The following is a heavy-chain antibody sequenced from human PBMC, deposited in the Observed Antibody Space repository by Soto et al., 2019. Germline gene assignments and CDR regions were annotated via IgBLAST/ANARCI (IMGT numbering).Heavy chain of an antibody. V-gene: IGHV3-23*01. J-gene: IGHJ4*02. CDR3: AKFRAGLGSQTDS. D-gene: IGHD3-10*01. CDR2: VGVSGATT. Sequence: EVQLLESGGNLVQPGGSLRLSCAASGFTFSSYAMSWVRQAPGKGLEWVSTVGVSGATTYYTDSVKGRFTISRDNSNNTLFLQXHXLRAEDTAIYYCAKFRAGLGSQTDSWGQGTLVTVSS. CDR1: GFTFSSYA.